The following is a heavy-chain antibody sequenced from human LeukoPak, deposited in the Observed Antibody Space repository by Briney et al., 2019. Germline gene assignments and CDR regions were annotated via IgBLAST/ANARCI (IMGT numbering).Heavy chain of an antibody. V-gene: IGHV1-69*13. D-gene: IGHD6-19*01. Sequence: GASVKVSCKASGGTFSSYAISWVRQAPGQGLEWMGGIIPMYGTTNYAQKFQGRVTITADESTSTAYMELSSLRSEDTAVYYCARDFGSKGIAVADYYFDYWGQGTLVTVSS. CDR1: GGTFSSYA. CDR3: ARDFGSKGIAVADYYFDY. CDR2: IIPMYGTT. J-gene: IGHJ4*02.